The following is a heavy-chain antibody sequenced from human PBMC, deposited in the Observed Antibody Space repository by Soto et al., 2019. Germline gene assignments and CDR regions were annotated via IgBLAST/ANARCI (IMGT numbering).Heavy chain of an antibody. J-gene: IGHJ4*02. CDR2: IIPFFGTA. Sequence: SVKVSCKASVGTFSTFGISWVRQAPGQGLEWMGGIIPFFGTARYSQKFEDGITITADESTNTVYMDLRSLTSEDTAIYYCAKSAPMDAGDKYYYDFWGQGALVTVSS. V-gene: IGHV1-69*13. CDR1: VGTFSTFG. CDR3: AKSAPMDAGDKYYYDF. D-gene: IGHD4-17*01.